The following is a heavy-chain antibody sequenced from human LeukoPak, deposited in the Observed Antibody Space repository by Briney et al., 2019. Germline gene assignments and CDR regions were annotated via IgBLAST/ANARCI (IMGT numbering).Heavy chain of an antibody. CDR3: ARDRRVMGYGAPGGFDP. D-gene: IGHD4-17*01. Sequence: ASVKVSCKASGYTFTGYYMHWVRQAPGQGLEWMGWINPNSGGTNYAQKFQGRVTMTRDTSISTAYMELSRLRSDDTAVYYCARDRRVMGYGAPGGFDPWGQGTLVTVSS. J-gene: IGHJ5*02. V-gene: IGHV1-2*02. CDR2: INPNSGGT. CDR1: GYTFTGYY.